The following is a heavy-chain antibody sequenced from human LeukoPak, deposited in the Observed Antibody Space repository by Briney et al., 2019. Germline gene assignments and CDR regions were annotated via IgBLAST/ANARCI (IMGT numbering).Heavy chain of an antibody. J-gene: IGHJ6*03. CDR3: ARGGSGWSDYYYYYMDV. D-gene: IGHD6-19*01. CDR1: GGSFSGYY. Sequence: SETLSLSCAVYGGSFSGYYWSWILQPPGKGLEWIGYIYYSGSTNYNPSLKSRVTISVDTSKNQFSLKLSSVTAADTAVYYCARGGSGWSDYYYYYMDVWGKGTTVTVSS. V-gene: IGHV4-59*01. CDR2: IYYSGST.